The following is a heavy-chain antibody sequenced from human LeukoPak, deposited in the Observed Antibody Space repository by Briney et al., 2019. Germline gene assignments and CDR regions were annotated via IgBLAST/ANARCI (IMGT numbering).Heavy chain of an antibody. J-gene: IGHJ4*02. Sequence: GGSLRLSCAASGFTVSSNYMSWVRQAPGKGLEWVSVIFSGGSTYYADSVKGRFTISRGNSKNTLYLQMNSLRAEDTAVYYCARDSMHYGSGFRWDYFDYWGQGTLVTVSS. CDR1: GFTVSSNY. CDR2: IFSGGST. CDR3: ARDSMHYGSGFRWDYFDY. V-gene: IGHV3-66*01. D-gene: IGHD3-10*01.